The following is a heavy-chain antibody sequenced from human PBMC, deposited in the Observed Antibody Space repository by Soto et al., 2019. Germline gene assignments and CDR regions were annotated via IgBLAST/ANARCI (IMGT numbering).Heavy chain of an antibody. J-gene: IGHJ4*02. Sequence: SVKVTCKASGGTFSSYAISWVRQAPGQGLEWMGGIIPIFGTANYAQKFQGRVTITADKSTSTAYMELSSLRSEDTAVYYCASGDITMIVVVTPTLHYWGQGTLVTAPQ. CDR3: ASGDITMIVVVTPTLHY. CDR1: GGTFSSYA. CDR2: IIPIFGTA. V-gene: IGHV1-69*06. D-gene: IGHD3-22*01.